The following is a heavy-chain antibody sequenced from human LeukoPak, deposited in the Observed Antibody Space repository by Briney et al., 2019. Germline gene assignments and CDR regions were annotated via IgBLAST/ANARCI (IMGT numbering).Heavy chain of an antibody. CDR3: ARLAAGRWFDP. Sequence: SETLSLTCAVSGASISSGGYSWSWIRQPPGKGLEWIGYIYHSDSTYYNPSLKSRVTISEDRSKNQFSLELTSVTAADTAVYYCARLAAGRWFDPWGQGTLVTVSS. V-gene: IGHV4-30-2*01. CDR1: GASISSGGYS. CDR2: IYHSDST. D-gene: IGHD6-13*01. J-gene: IGHJ5*02.